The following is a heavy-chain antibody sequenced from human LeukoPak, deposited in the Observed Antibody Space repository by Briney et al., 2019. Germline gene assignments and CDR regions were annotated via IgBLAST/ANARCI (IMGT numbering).Heavy chain of an antibody. CDR2: ISSNGGST. J-gene: IGHJ4*02. CDR1: GFTFSSYA. D-gene: IGHD6-13*01. V-gene: IGHV3-64*01. CDR3: AKDRGSSWSFGFDY. Sequence: GGSLRLSCAASGFTFSSYAMHWVRQAPGKGLEYVSAISSNGGSTYYANSVKGRFTISRDNSKNTLYLQMGSLRAEDMAVYYCAKDRGSSWSFGFDYWGQGTLVTVSS.